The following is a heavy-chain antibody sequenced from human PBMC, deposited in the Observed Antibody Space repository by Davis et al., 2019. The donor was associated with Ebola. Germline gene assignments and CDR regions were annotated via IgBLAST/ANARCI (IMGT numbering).Heavy chain of an antibody. CDR2: ISYDGSNK. CDR1: GFTFSSYG. J-gene: IGHJ4*02. Sequence: PGGSLRLSCAASGFTFSSYGMHWVRQAPGKGLEWVAVISYDGSNKYYSDSVKGRFTISRDNSKNTLYLQMNSLRAEDSAVYYCARGGVPMVTIDSWGQGTLVTVSS. D-gene: IGHD4/OR15-4a*01. CDR3: ARGGVPMVTIDS. V-gene: IGHV3-30*03.